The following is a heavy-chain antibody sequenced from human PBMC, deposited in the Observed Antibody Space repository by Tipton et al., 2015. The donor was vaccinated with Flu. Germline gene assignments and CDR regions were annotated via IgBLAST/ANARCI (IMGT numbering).Heavy chain of an antibody. D-gene: IGHD3-10*02. V-gene: IGHV4-39*07. CDR3: ARMMLTQYSYYTMDV. Sequence: TLSLTCSVSGGSVTIRGYCWGWFRRPPGKGLEYIGTIYYSGTTYHNPSLKSRLSPLMDASRNQFSLGLSSVTDADTAVYYCARMMLTQYSYYTMDVWGQGTAVAVAS. CDR1: GGSVTIRGYC. CDR2: IYYSGTT. J-gene: IGHJ6*02.